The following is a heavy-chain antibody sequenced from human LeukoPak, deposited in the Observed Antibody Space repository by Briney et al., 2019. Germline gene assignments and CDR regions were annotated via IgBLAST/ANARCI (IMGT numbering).Heavy chain of an antibody. J-gene: IGHJ4*02. D-gene: IGHD5-12*01. V-gene: IGHV3-30*18. Sequence: GGSLRLSCAASGFTFSSYGMHWVRQAPGKGLEWVAVISYDGSNKYYADSVKGRFTISRDNSKNTLYLQMNSLRAEDTAVYYCAKDGHIVATSYFDYWGQGTLVTVPS. CDR3: AKDGHIVATSYFDY. CDR2: ISYDGSNK. CDR1: GFTFSSYG.